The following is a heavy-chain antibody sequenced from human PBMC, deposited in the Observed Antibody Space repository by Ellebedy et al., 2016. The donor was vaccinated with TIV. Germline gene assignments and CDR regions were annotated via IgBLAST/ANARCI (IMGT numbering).Heavy chain of an antibody. CDR2: ISGSSDDT. V-gene: IGHV3-11*06. Sequence: GESLKISCVVSGFSFSDHYMNWIRQTPGKGLEWLSYISGSSDDTNYADSVKGRFTISRDNAKNSLYLQMNSLRAEETAVYYCVRTARIADYWGQGTLVTVSS. CDR1: GFSFSDHY. J-gene: IGHJ4*02. CDR3: VRTARIADY. D-gene: IGHD2-21*02.